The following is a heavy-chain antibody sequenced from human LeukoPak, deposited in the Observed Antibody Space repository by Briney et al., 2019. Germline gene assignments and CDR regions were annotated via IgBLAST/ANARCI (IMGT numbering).Heavy chain of an antibody. CDR1: GFTFSSYA. D-gene: IGHD3-22*01. Sequence: PGGSLRLSCAGSGFTFSSYAMHWVRQAPGKGLEWVAVISYDGSNKYYADSVKGRFTISRDNSKNTLYLQMNSLRAEDTAVYYCARASTVYDSSGYYPDYWGQGTLVTVSS. V-gene: IGHV3-30-3*01. CDR3: ARASTVYDSSGYYPDY. J-gene: IGHJ4*02. CDR2: ISYDGSNK.